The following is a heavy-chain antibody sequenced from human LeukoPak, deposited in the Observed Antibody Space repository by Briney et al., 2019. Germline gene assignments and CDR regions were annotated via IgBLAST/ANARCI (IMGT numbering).Heavy chain of an antibody. D-gene: IGHD2-15*01. J-gene: IGHJ4*02. CDR2: ISYDGSNK. CDR3: AKGMVVAAKLLNFDY. V-gene: IGHV3-30*18. Sequence: PGRSLRLSCAASGFTFSSYGMHWVRQAPGKGLEWVAVISYDGSNKYYADSVKGRFTISRDNSKNTLYLQMNSLRAEDTAVYYCAKGMVVAAKLLNFDYWGQGTPVTVSS. CDR1: GFTFSSYG.